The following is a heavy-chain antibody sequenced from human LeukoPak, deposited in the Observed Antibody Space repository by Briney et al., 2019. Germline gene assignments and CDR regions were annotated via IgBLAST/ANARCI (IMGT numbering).Heavy chain of an antibody. CDR3: ASGRGYSATTGN. D-gene: IGHD5-12*01. Sequence: SSVKVSCKASGGTFSSYTISWVRQAPGQGLEWMGRIIPILGIAKYAQKFQGRVTITGAKCTSTAYMELSSLRSEDTAVYYCASGRGYSATTGNWGQGTLVTVSS. J-gene: IGHJ4*02. V-gene: IGHV1-69*02. CDR1: GGTFSSYT. CDR2: IIPILGIA.